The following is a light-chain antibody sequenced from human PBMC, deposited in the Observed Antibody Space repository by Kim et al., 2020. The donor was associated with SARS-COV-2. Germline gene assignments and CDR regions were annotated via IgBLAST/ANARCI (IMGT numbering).Light chain of an antibody. CDR1: ESISNR. V-gene: IGKV1-5*01. J-gene: IGKJ1*01. CDR3: QQYKSFRT. CDR2: DAS. Sequence: GDRVTITCRASESISNRLAWYRQKPGKAPNLLIYDASSLKNGVPSRFSGSGSGTEFTLTISSLQPDDFATYYCQQYKSFRTFGQGTKV.